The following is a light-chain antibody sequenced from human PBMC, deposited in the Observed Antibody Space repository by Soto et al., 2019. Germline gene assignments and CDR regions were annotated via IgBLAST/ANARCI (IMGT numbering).Light chain of an antibody. Sequence: EIVLTQSPGTLSLSPGERATLSCRDSQSVSSSYLAWYQQKPGQAPRLLTYGASGRATGIPDRFSGSGSGTDFTLTISRLEPEDFAVYYCQQYGSSIFTFGPGTKVDIK. CDR3: QQYGSSIFT. V-gene: IGKV3-20*01. CDR1: QSVSSSY. CDR2: GAS. J-gene: IGKJ3*01.